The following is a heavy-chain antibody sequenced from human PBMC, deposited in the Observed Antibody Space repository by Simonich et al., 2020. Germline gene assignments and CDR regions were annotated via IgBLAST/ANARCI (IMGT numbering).Heavy chain of an antibody. CDR3: ARHAGFAFDI. V-gene: IGHV4-39*01. J-gene: IGHJ3*02. CDR2: IYYRGGT. Sequence: QLQLQESGPGLVKPSETLSLTCTVSGGSISSSSYYGGWIRQPPGKGLEWIGGIYYRGGTYYNPSLKSRVTISVDTSKNQFSLKLSSVTAADTAVYYCARHAGFAFDIWGQGTMVTVSS. CDR1: GGSISSSSYY. D-gene: IGHD6-13*01.